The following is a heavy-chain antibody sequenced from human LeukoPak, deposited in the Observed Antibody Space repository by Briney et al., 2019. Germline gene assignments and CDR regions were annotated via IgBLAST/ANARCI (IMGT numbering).Heavy chain of an antibody. D-gene: IGHD3-9*01. Sequence: PWGSLRLSCAASGFTFSGYSMNWVRQAPGKGLEWVSSISSSSSYIYYADSVKGRFTISRDNAKNSLYLQMNSLRAEDTAVYYCARGVVRYFDYWGQGALATVSS. CDR2: ISSSSSYI. V-gene: IGHV3-21*01. CDR1: GFTFSGYS. J-gene: IGHJ4*02. CDR3: ARGVVRYFDY.